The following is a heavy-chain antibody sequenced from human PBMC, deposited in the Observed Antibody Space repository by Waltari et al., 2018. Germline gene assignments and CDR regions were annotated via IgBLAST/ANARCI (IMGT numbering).Heavy chain of an antibody. D-gene: IGHD6-19*01. V-gene: IGHV4-39*01. CDR3: ARWWLGMSRDDPDKSDY. Sequence: QLQLQESGPGLVKPSETLSLTCTVSGGSISSSSYYWGWIRQPPGKGRGWIGSIYYSGSTYYNPSLKSRVTISVDTSKNQFSLKLSSVTAADTAVYYCARWWLGMSRDDPDKSDYWGQGTLVTVSS. CDR2: IYYSGST. J-gene: IGHJ4*02. CDR1: GGSISSSSYY.